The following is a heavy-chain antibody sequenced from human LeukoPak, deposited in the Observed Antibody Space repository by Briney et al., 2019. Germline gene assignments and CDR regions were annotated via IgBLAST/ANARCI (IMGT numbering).Heavy chain of an antibody. V-gene: IGHV4-59*08. CDR1: GGSISSYY. Sequence: PSETLSLTCTVSGGSISSYYWSWIRQPPGKGLEWIGYIYYSGSTNYNPSLKSRVTISVDTSNNQFSLKLSSVTAADTAVYYCARGADYGDFTDAFDIWGQGTMVTVSS. CDR2: IYYSGST. J-gene: IGHJ3*02. CDR3: ARGADYGDFTDAFDI. D-gene: IGHD4-17*01.